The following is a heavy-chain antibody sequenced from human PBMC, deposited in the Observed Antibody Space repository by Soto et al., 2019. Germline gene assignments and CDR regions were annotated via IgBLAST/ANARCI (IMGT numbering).Heavy chain of an antibody. CDR3: ARYNWDYGFDY. D-gene: IGHD1-7*01. J-gene: IGHJ4*02. Sequence: PSETLSLTCTVSGGSISSYYWSWIRQPPGKGLGWIGYIYYSGSTNYNPSLKSRVTISVDTSKNQFSLKLSSVTAADTAVYYCARYNWDYGFDYWGQGTLVTVSS. CDR2: IYYSGST. CDR1: GGSISSYY. V-gene: IGHV4-59*01.